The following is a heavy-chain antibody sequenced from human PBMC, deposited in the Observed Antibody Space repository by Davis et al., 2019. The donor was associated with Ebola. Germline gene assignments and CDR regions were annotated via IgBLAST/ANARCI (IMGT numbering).Heavy chain of an antibody. J-gene: IGHJ3*02. V-gene: IGHV3-7*03. Sequence: PGGSLRLSCAASGFNFDTYAMTWVRRAPGKGLEWVANIKQDGSEKYYVDSVKGRFTISRDNAKNSLYLQMNSLRAEDTAVYYCASPYCGGDCVARWDAFDIWGQGTMVTVSS. D-gene: IGHD2-21*02. CDR2: IKQDGSEK. CDR3: ASPYCGGDCVARWDAFDI. CDR1: GFNFDTYA.